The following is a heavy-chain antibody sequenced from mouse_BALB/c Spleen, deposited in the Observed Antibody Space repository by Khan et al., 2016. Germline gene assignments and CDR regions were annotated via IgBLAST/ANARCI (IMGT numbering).Heavy chain of an antibody. CDR1: GYSLTSDYA. V-gene: IGHV3-2*02. CDR3: EREDYAGFAD. Sequence: EVQLQESGPGLVKPSQSLSLTCTFTGYSLTSDYAWYWIRQFPGNTLEWMGYLSSSGNTHSIPSLKSRISITRDPSKHPFFRQVKSVTTEDTATYYCEREDYAGFADGGQGTRVT. D-gene: IGHD1-1*02. CDR2: LSSSGNT. J-gene: IGHJ3*01.